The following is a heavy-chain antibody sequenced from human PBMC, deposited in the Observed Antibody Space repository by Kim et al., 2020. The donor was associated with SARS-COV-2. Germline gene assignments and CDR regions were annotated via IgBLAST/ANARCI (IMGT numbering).Heavy chain of an antibody. D-gene: IGHD3-10*01. Sequence: VKGRFTISRDNAKNSLYLQMNSLGAEDTAVYYCARDLGRTYYGSGSFNDYWGQGTLVTVSS. V-gene: IGHV3-11*05. CDR3: ARDLGRTYYGSGSFNDY. J-gene: IGHJ4*02.